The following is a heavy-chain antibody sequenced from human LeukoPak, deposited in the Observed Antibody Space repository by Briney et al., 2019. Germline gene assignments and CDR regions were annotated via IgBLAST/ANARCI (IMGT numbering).Heavy chain of an antibody. CDR1: GGSFSGYY. V-gene: IGHV4-34*01. CDR3: ARLTGLVIIY. Sequence: PSETLSLTCAVYGGSFSGYYWSWIRQPPGKGLEWIGEINHSGSTNYNPSLKSRVTISVDTSKNQFSLKLSSVTAADTAVYYCARLTGLVIIYWGQGTLVTVSS. CDR2: INHSGST. J-gene: IGHJ4*02. D-gene: IGHD3/OR15-3a*01.